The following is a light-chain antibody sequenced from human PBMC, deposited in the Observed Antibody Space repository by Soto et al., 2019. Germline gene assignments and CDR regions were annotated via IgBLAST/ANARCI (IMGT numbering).Light chain of an antibody. J-gene: IGKJ4*01. CDR3: QQLDSYPLT. V-gene: IGKV1-9*01. Sequence: IQLTHSPSSLSASVVYRVTITFLASQGISIYLSVYQQKPGKAPKLLIYAASTLQGGVPSRFSGSGSGTDFTLTISSLQPEDFATDYCQQLDSYPLTFGGGTKVDIK. CDR2: AAS. CDR1: QGISIY.